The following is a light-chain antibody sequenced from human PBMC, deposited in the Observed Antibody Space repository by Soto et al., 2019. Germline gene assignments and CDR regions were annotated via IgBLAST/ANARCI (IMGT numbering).Light chain of an antibody. CDR2: KVS. CDR1: QSLVYSDGNTY. Sequence: DVVMTQSPLSLPVTLGQPASICCRSSQSLVYSDGNTYLNWFQQRPGQSPRRLIYKVSNRDSGIPDRLSGSGSGTDFTLKISRVEAEDVGVYYGMQGTHWTRRTFGQGTKVDIK. V-gene: IGKV2-30*01. J-gene: IGKJ1*01. CDR3: MQGTHWTRRT.